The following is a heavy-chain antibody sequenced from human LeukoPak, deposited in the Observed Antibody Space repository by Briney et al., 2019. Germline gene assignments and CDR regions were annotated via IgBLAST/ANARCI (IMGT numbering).Heavy chain of an antibody. J-gene: IGHJ4*02. CDR1: GGSISSDY. V-gene: IGHV4-59*08. D-gene: IGHD6-19*01. CDR3: ARYGSAWYFDF. Sequence: PSETLSLTCTVSGGSISSDYWSWIRQPPGKGLEWIGYIYYSGSTSYSPSLKSRVSISVDSSKNQLSLKLHSVTAADTAVYYCARYGSAWYFDFWGQGTLVTVSS. CDR2: IYYSGST.